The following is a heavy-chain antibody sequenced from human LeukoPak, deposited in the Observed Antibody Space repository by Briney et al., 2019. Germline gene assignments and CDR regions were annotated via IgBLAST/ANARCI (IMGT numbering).Heavy chain of an antibody. CDR1: GFTFSSYA. CDR2: ISYDGGNK. V-gene: IGHV3-30-3*01. J-gene: IGHJ4*02. D-gene: IGHD6-19*01. CDR3: AREHSIAVAGTLDY. Sequence: PGGSLRLSCAASGFTFSSYAMHWVRQAPGKGLEWVAVISYDGGNKYYADSVKGRFTISRDNSKNTLYLQMNSLRAEDTAVYYCAREHSIAVAGTLDYWGQGTLVTVSS.